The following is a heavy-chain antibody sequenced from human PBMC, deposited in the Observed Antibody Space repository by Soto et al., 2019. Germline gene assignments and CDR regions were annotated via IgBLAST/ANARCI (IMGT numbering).Heavy chain of an antibody. V-gene: IGHV1-69*01. J-gene: IGHJ6*02. Sequence: QVQLVQSGAEVKKPGSSVKVSCKASGGTFSSYAISWVRQAPGQGLEWMGGIIPIGGSANYAQKFQGRVTITADESTSTAYMELSSLRSEDTAVYYCARSQGSSTSLEIYYYYYYGMDVWGQGTTVTVSS. CDR2: IIPIGGSA. CDR1: GGTFSSYA. D-gene: IGHD2-2*01. CDR3: ARSQGSSTSLEIYYYYYYGMDV.